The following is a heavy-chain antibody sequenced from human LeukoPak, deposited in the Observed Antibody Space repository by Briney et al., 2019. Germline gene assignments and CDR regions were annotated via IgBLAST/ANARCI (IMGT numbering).Heavy chain of an antibody. Sequence: GGSLRLSCTAPGFPFNAYNIHWIRQAPGRGLEWVSFIRNDETEIHYADFAKGRFTISRDRSKNSVYLQMNSLRPDDTALYYCAKDGGRYRFDFWGQGTMVTVSS. D-gene: IGHD3-16*02. CDR1: GFPFNAYN. V-gene: IGHV3-30*02. J-gene: IGHJ4*02. CDR3: AKDGGRYRFDF. CDR2: IRNDETEI.